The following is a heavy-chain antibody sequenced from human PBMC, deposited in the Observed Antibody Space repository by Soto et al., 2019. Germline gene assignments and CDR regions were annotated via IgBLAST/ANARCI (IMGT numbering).Heavy chain of an antibody. CDR2: IKQDGSEK. V-gene: IGHV3-7*01. CDR3: ARERLVVVVAAPDDAFDI. Sequence: EVQLVESGGGLVQPGGSLRLSCAASGFTFSSYWMSWVRQAPGKGLEWVANIKQDGSEKYYVDSVKGRFTISRDNAKNSLYLQMHSLRAEDTAVYYCARERLVVVVAAPDDAFDIWGQGTMVTVSS. D-gene: IGHD2-15*01. CDR1: GFTFSSYW. J-gene: IGHJ3*02.